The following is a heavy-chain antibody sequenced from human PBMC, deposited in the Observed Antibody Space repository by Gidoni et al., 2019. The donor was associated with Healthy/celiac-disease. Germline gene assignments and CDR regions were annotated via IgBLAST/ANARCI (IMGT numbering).Heavy chain of an antibody. Sequence: EVQLLESGGGLVQPGGSLILSCAASGFTFRSYAMSWVRQAPGKGLEWVSAISGRGGRTDYADSVKGRFTIYRDNSKNTLYLQMNSRRAEEKAVYYCAKCYDLWSGYSWGQGTLVTVSS. V-gene: IGHV3-23*01. CDR2: ISGRGGRT. D-gene: IGHD3-3*01. J-gene: IGHJ4*02. CDR1: GFTFRSYA. CDR3: AKCYDLWSGYS.